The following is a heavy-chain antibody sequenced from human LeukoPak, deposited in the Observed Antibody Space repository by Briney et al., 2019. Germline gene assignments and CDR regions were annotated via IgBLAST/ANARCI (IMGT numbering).Heavy chain of an antibody. J-gene: IGHJ4*02. CDR1: VYIFTGYY. V-gene: IGHV1-2*02. Sequence: VKVSCKASVYIFTGYYMHWVRQAPGQGLEWMGWINPNSGGTNYAQNFQGRVTMTRDTSISTAYMELSRLRSDDTAVYYCARGTSEVDYWGQGTLVTDSS. CDR3: ARGTSEVDY. CDR2: INPNSGGT.